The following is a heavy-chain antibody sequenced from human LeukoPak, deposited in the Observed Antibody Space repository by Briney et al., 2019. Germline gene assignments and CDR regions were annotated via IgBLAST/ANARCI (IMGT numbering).Heavy chain of an antibody. CDR1: GGSISSYY. Sequence: PSETLSLTCTVSGGSISSYYWSWIRQPPGKGLEWIGYIYYSGSTNYNPSLKSRVTISVDTSKNQFSLKLSSVTAADTAVYYCARDSGLLRLGELSRTDYWGQGTLVTVSS. D-gene: IGHD3-16*02. J-gene: IGHJ4*02. CDR2: IYYSGST. CDR3: ARDSGLLRLGELSRTDY. V-gene: IGHV4-59*12.